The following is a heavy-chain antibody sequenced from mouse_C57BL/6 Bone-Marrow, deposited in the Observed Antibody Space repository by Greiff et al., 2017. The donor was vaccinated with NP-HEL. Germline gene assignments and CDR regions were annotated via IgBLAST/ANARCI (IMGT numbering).Heavy chain of an antibody. Sequence: QVQLKQSGAELARPGASVKLSCKASGYTFTSYGISWVKQRTGQGLEWIGEIYPRSGNTYYNEKFKGKATLTADKSSSTAYMELRSLTSEDSAVYFCARVSYYGNSGDYWGQGTTLTVSS. V-gene: IGHV1-81*01. CDR1: GYTFTSYG. CDR2: IYPRSGNT. J-gene: IGHJ2*01. CDR3: ARVSYYGNSGDY. D-gene: IGHD2-10*01.